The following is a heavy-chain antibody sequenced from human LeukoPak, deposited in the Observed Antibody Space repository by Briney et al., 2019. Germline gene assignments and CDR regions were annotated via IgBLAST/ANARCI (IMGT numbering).Heavy chain of an antibody. CDR3: ARGPWCIFGYSYGYLDY. D-gene: IGHD5-18*01. J-gene: IGHJ4*02. CDR2: INPNSGGT. V-gene: IGHV1-2*06. Sequence: GASVKVSCKASGYTFTGYYMHWVRQAPGQGLEWMGRINPNSGGTNYAQKFQGRVTMTRDTSISTAYMELSRLRSDDTAVYYCARGPWCIFGYSYGYLDYWGQGTLVTVSS. CDR1: GYTFTGYY.